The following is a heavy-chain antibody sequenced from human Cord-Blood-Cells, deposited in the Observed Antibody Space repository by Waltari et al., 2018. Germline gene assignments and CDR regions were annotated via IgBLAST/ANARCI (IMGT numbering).Heavy chain of an antibody. Sequence: QVQLVESGGGVVQPGRSLRLSCAASGFTFSSYGMHWVRQAPGKGLEWVAVISYDGSNKYYADSVKGRFTISRDNSKNTLYLQMNSLRAEATAVYYCAKDDGSHFDYWGQGTLVTVSS. CDR1: GFTFSSYG. CDR3: AKDDGSHFDY. J-gene: IGHJ4*02. V-gene: IGHV3-30*18. D-gene: IGHD6-13*01. CDR2: ISYDGSNK.